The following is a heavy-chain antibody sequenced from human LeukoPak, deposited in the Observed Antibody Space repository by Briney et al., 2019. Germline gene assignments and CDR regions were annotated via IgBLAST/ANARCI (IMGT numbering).Heavy chain of an antibody. Sequence: ASVKVSCKASGYTFTSYDINWVRQATGQGREWMGWMNPNSGNTGYAQKFQGRVTMTRNTSISTAYMELSSLRSEDTAVYYCARDSYDFWSGYYSGPPGKYYYYYMDVWGKGTTVTVSS. V-gene: IGHV1-8*01. CDR2: MNPNSGNT. CDR3: ARDSYDFWSGYYSGPPGKYYYYYMDV. CDR1: GYTFTSYD. J-gene: IGHJ6*03. D-gene: IGHD3-3*01.